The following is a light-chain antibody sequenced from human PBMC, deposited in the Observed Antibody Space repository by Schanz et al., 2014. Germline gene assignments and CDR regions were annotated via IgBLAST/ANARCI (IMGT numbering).Light chain of an antibody. CDR2: DAS. Sequence: EIVLTQSPGTLSLSPGERATLSCRASQSVRTTYLAWYQQKPGQAPRLLFYDASNRATGIPARFSGSGSGTDFTLTISSLEPEDFAVYYCQRRSNWSWTFGQGTKVEIK. J-gene: IGKJ1*01. CDR3: QRRSNWSWT. V-gene: IGKV3-11*01. CDR1: QSVRTTY.